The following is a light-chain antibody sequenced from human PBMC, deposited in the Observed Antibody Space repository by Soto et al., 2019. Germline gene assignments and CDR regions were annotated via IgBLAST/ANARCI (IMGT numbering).Light chain of an antibody. Sequence: DIQMTQSPSSLSASVGDRVTITCRASQGIGNDLGWFQQKPGKAPKRLIFDASHLQSGVPSRFSGSGSGTEFTLTITSLQPEDFATYYCLQHNSCPPTFGQGTKVEMK. CDR3: LQHNSCPPT. V-gene: IGKV1-17*01. J-gene: IGKJ1*01. CDR1: QGIGND. CDR2: DAS.